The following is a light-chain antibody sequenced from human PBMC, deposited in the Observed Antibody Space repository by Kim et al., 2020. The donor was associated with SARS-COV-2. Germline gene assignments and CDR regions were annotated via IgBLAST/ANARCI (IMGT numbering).Light chain of an antibody. V-gene: IGKV1-5*03. Sequence: DIQMTQSPSTLSASVGDRVTMTCRASQSIRSWLAWYQQKPGKAPKLLIYKASSLETAVPSRFSGSGSGTEFTLTISTLQPDDFATYYCQQYNTYPRTFGQGTKVDIK. CDR3: QQYNTYPRT. J-gene: IGKJ1*01. CDR1: QSIRSW. CDR2: KAS.